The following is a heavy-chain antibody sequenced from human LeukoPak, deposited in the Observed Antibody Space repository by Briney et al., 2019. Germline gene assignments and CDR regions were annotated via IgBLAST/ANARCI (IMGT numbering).Heavy chain of an antibody. D-gene: IGHD3-22*01. V-gene: IGHV4-31*03. Sequence: KSSETLSLTCTVSGGSISSGGYYWSWIRQHPGKGLEWIGYIYYSGSTYYNPSLKSRVTISVDTSKNQFSLKLSSVTAADTAVYYCARAKTYYYDSSGYLSRNFDYWGQGTLVTVSS. CDR1: GGSISSGGYY. CDR3: ARAKTYYYDSSGYLSRNFDY. J-gene: IGHJ4*02. CDR2: IYYSGST.